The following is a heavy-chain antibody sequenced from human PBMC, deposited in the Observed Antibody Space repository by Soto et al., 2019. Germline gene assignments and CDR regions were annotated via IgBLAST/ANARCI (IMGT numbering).Heavy chain of an antibody. CDR3: ARDGLTFGGD. D-gene: IGHD3-16*01. CDR2: ISSSSAYI. CDR1: GFTFGSFT. J-gene: IGHJ4*02. Sequence: EVHLVVAGGGLVKPGESLTLSCAASGFTFGSFTLNWVRQVPGKGLEWVSSISSSSAYIYYAESVKGRFTISRDNARSTLYLQMNSLRLDDTAVYFCARDGLTFGGDWGQGTLVAVSS. V-gene: IGHV3-21*06.